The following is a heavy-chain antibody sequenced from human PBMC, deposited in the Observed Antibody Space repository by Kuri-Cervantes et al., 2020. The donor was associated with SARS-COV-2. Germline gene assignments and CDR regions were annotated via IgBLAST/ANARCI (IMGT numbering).Heavy chain of an antibody. D-gene: IGHD3-16*01. CDR1: GFTFDDYA. J-gene: IGHJ4*02. Sequence: GGSLRLSCAASGFTFDDYAMHWVRQAPGKGLEWVSGISWNSGSIGYADSVKGRFTISRDNAKNSLYLQMNSPRAEDTAVYYCARDLGPFDTRLRLADWGQGTLVTVSS. CDR2: ISWNSGSI. CDR3: ARDLGPFDTRLRLAD. V-gene: IGHV3-9*01.